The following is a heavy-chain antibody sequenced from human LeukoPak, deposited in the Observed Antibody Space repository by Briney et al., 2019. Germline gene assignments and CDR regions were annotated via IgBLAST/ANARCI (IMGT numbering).Heavy chain of an antibody. J-gene: IGHJ4*02. D-gene: IGHD2-2*01. CDR3: ARVVECSHCSSTSLQFDY. V-gene: IGHV4-30-2*01. CDR2: IYHSGST. CDR1: GGSISSGRYS. Sequence: QSSETLSLTCAVSGGSISSGRYSWSWIRQPPGKGLEWIGYIYHSGSTYYNPSLKSRVTISVDRSKNQFSLKLSSVTAADTAVYYCARVVECSHCSSTSLQFDYWGQGTLVTVSS.